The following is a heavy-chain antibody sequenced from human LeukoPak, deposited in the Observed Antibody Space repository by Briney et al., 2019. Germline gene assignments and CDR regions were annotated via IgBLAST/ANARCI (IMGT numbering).Heavy chain of an antibody. CDR2: IYYSGSA. CDR1: GGSISSSSYY. CDR3: ARDKGRSSGSYLNAFDI. J-gene: IGHJ3*02. D-gene: IGHD1-26*01. Sequence: SETLSLTCTVSGGSISSSSYYWGWIRQPPGKGLEWIGSIYYSGSANYNPSLKSRVTISVDTSKNQISLKLSSVTAADTAVYYCARDKGRSSGSYLNAFDIWGQGTMLTVSS. V-gene: IGHV4-39*07.